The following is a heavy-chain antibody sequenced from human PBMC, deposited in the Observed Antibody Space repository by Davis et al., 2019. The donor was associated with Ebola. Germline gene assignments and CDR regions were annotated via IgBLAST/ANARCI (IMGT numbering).Heavy chain of an antibody. CDR3: ARDGVVVAANPGFYYGMDV. J-gene: IGHJ6*02. V-gene: IGHV3-48*02. D-gene: IGHD2-15*01. CDR2: ISSSSSTI. CDR1: GFTFSSYS. Sequence: GESLKISCAASGFTFSSYSMNWVRQAPGKGLEWVSYISSSSSTIYYADSVKGRFTISRDNAKNSLYLQMNSLSDEDTAVYYCARDGVVVAANPGFYYGMDVWGQETTVTVSS.